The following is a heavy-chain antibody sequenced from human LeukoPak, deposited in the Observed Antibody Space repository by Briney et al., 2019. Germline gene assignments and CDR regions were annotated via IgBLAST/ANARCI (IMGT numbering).Heavy chain of an antibody. D-gene: IGHD2-15*01. CDR1: GFTFDDYA. CDR3: ARDRIVATFDY. Sequence: GGSLRLSCAASGFTFDDYAMHWVRQSPGKGLEWVSGINWNTGSIDYADSVKGRFTISRDNAKNSLYLQMNSLRAEDTAVYYCARDRIVATFDYWGQGTLVTVSS. CDR2: INWNTGSI. V-gene: IGHV3-9*01. J-gene: IGHJ4*02.